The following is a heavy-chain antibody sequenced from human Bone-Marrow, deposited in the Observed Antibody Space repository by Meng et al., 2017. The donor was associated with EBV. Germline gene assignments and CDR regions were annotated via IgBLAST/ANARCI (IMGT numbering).Heavy chain of an antibody. V-gene: IGHV1-69*01. CDR3: ARGRREVTTYY. Sequence: QVQLVQSGAEVGEPWSSVKVSCKASGGTFKDYVFSWVRQAPGQGLEWMGGIIPFVDSTNYAQKFQDRFTVTADESTATAFMELNNLTSEDTAVYYCARGRREVTTYYWGQGTLVTVSS. CDR2: IIPFVDST. D-gene: IGHD4-17*01. CDR1: GGTFKDYV. J-gene: IGHJ4*02.